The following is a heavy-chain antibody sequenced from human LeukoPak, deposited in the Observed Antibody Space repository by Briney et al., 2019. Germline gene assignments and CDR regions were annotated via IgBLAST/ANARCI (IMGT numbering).Heavy chain of an antibody. Sequence: SETLSLTSTVSGGSISSYYWSWIRQPAGKGLEWIGRIYTSGNTNYNPSLKSRVTMSVDTSKNQFSLKLSSVTAADTAVYYCAREAGFGVNMDVWGKGTTVTISS. D-gene: IGHD3-10*01. CDR1: GGSISSYY. V-gene: IGHV4-4*07. J-gene: IGHJ6*03. CDR2: IYTSGNT. CDR3: AREAGFGVNMDV.